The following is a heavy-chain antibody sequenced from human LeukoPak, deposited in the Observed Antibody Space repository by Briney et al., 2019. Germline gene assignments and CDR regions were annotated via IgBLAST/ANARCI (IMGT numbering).Heavy chain of an antibody. Sequence: GGSLRLSCAASGFTFSSYSMNWVRQAPGKGLEWVSYISSSASSIYYADSVKGRFTISRDNAKNLLYLQMNSLRAEDTAVYYCARSYDSRAYLPTFDYWGQGNLVTVSS. CDR2: ISSSASSI. CDR1: GFTFSSYS. V-gene: IGHV3-48*04. J-gene: IGHJ4*02. D-gene: IGHD3-22*01. CDR3: ARSYDSRAYLPTFDY.